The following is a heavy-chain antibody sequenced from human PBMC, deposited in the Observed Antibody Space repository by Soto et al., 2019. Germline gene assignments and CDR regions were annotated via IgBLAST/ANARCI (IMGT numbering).Heavy chain of an antibody. CDR3: ARVGGGYQLLHAFDI. CDR2: ISSSSSYI. Sequence: EVQVVESGGSLVKPGGSLRLSCAASGFTFSSYSMNWVRQAPGKGLEWVSSISSSSSYIYYADSVKGRFTISRDNAKNSLYLQMNSLRAEDTAVYYCARVGGGYQLLHAFDIWGQGTMVTVSS. J-gene: IGHJ3*02. V-gene: IGHV3-21*01. D-gene: IGHD2-2*01. CDR1: GFTFSSYS.